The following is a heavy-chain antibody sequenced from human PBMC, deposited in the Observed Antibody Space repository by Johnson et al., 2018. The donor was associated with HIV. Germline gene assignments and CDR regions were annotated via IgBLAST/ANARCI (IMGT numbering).Heavy chain of an antibody. CDR2: ISGSGGST. D-gene: IGHD5-12*01. J-gene: IGHJ3*02. CDR3: AKSLPGYDAFDI. Sequence: VHLVESGGGVVQPGRSLSLSCVASGFTFSSYAMHWVRQTSGKGLEWVSAISGSGGSTYYADSVKGRFTISRDNSKSTLYLQMNSLGAEDTAGYYCAKSLPGYDAFDIWGQGTMVTVSS. V-gene: IGHV3-23*04. CDR1: GFTFSSYA.